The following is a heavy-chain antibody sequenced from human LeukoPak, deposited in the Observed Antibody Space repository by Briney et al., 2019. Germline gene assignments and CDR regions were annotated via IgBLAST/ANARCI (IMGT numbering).Heavy chain of an antibody. CDR3: ARDYGAVPGY. Sequence: QSGGSLRLSCSASGFTFSSYAMHWVRQAPGKGLEYVSAISSNGGSTYYADSVKGRFTISRDNSKNTLYLQMSSLRAEDAAVYYCARDYGAVPGYWGQGTLVTVSS. CDR1: GFTFSSYA. CDR2: ISSNGGST. V-gene: IGHV3-64D*09. D-gene: IGHD3-16*01. J-gene: IGHJ4*02.